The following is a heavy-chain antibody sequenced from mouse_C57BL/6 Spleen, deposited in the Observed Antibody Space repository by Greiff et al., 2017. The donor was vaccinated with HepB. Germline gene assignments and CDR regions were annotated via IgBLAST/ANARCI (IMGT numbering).Heavy chain of an antibody. CDR3: ARGSYGKADWYFEG. V-gene: IGHV1-47*01. CDR2: FHPYNDDT. J-gene: IGHJ1*03. D-gene: IGHD2-1*01. CDR1: GYTFTTYP. Sequence: VQLQQSGAELVKPGASVKMSCKASGYTFTTYPIEWMKQNHGKSLEWIGNFHPYNDDTKYNEKFKGKATLTVEKSSSTVYMELSRLTSDDSAVYYCARGSYGKADWYFEGWGTGTTVTVAS.